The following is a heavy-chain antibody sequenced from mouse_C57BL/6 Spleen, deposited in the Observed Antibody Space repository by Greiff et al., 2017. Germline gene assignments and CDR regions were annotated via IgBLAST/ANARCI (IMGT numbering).Heavy chain of an antibody. D-gene: IGHD1-1*01. CDR1: GYAFSSYW. CDR2: IYPGDGDT. J-gene: IGHJ3*01. CDR3: AREDYYGSPWFAY. V-gene: IGHV1-80*01. Sequence: QVQLKQSGAELVKPGASVKISCKASGYAFSSYWMNWVKPRPGKGLEWIGQIYPGDGDTNYNGKFKGKATLTADKSSSTAYMQLSSLTSEDSAVYFCAREDYYGSPWFAYWGQGTLVTVSA.